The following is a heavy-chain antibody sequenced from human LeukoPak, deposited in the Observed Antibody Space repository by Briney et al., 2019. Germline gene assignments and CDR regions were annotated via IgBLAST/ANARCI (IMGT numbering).Heavy chain of an antibody. CDR1: GYTFTTYG. CDR2: ITAYNGNT. D-gene: IGHD3-22*01. Sequence: ASVKVSCKASGYTFTTYGISWVRQAPGQGLEWMGWITAYNGNTHYAQKLQGRVTLTTDTSTSTAYMELRSLRSDDTAVYYCARGLALGSERSGYYYLPDYWGQGTLVTVSS. CDR3: ARGLALGSERSGYYYLPDY. V-gene: IGHV1-18*01. J-gene: IGHJ4*02.